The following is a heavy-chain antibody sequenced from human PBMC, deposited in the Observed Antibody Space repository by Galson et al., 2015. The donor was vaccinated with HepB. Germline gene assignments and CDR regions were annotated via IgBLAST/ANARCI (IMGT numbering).Heavy chain of an antibody. CDR1: GFIFSRFG. D-gene: IGHD1-14*01. V-gene: IGHV3-33*04. CDR3: TRDGSGKRPHSYFDS. J-gene: IGHJ4*02. Sequence: SLRLSCAASGFIFSRFGMHWVRQAPGKGLEWVAGTWSDGTKKFYADSVQGRFSISRDNSNNRLYLQMNSLRVEDTAVYYCTRDGSGKRPHSYFDSWGQGTLVTVSS. CDR2: TWSDGTKK.